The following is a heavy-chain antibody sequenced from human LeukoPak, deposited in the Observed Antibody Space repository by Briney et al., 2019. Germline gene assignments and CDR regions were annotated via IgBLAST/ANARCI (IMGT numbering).Heavy chain of an antibody. CDR2: IYSGGST. Sequence: PGGSLRLSCAASGFTFSSYAMSWVRQAPGKGLEWVSVIYSGGSTYYADSVKGRFTISRDNSKNTLYLQMNSLRAEDTAVYYCARLLGGLFDYWGQGTLVTVSS. D-gene: IGHD3-16*01. CDR1: GFTFSSYA. CDR3: ARLLGGLFDY. J-gene: IGHJ4*02. V-gene: IGHV3-53*01.